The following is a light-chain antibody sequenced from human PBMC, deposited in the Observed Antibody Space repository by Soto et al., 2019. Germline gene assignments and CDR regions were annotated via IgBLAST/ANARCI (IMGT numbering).Light chain of an antibody. Sequence: DIQMTQSPSSLSASVGDRVTITCRASQSIGRYLNWYQQKPGKAPKLLISNASSLQSGVPSRFSGSGSGTDFSLTISSLQPEDFATYYCQQSYTIPITFGGGTKVETK. CDR2: NAS. V-gene: IGKV1-39*01. CDR1: QSIGRY. CDR3: QQSYTIPIT. J-gene: IGKJ4*01.